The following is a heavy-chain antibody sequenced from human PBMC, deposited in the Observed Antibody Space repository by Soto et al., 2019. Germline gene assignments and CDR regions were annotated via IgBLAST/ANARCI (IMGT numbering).Heavy chain of an antibody. V-gene: IGHV1-46*03. Sequence: QVQLVQSGAEVKKPGASVKVSCKTSGFTFSNYYIHWVRQAPGQGLEWMGIIKPGSGTTNYAQKFQGRITVTCDTSTSTVYMQLSSLTSDYTTVYYCPRPTVYYFDYWGQGTLITVSS. D-gene: IGHD4-17*01. J-gene: IGHJ4*02. CDR1: GFTFSNYY. CDR2: IKPGSGTT. CDR3: PRPTVYYFDY.